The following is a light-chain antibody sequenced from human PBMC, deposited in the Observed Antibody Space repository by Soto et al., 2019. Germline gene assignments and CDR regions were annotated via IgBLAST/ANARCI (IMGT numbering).Light chain of an antibody. Sequence: EIVLTQSPGTLSLSPGERATLSCGASQHVNNNFLAWYQQKPGLAPRLLVYDTSSRATGIPDRFSGSGSGTDFTLTISRLEPEDFAVYLCQQYGSAPRTFGQGTKVEFK. CDR2: DTS. CDR3: QQYGSAPRT. CDR1: QHVNNNF. V-gene: IGKV3D-20*01. J-gene: IGKJ1*01.